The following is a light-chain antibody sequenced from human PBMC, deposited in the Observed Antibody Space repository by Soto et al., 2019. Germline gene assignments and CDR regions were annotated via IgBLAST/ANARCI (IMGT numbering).Light chain of an antibody. V-gene: IGKV3-20*01. Sequence: EIVLTQSPGTLSLSPGERATLSCRASQGVSSNNLAWYQQRPGQAPRVVIYGASTRATGIPERFSGSGSGTDFTLTISRLEPEDFAVYYCQQYGRSPFTFGPGTKV. CDR2: GAS. CDR1: QGVSSNN. CDR3: QQYGRSPFT. J-gene: IGKJ3*01.